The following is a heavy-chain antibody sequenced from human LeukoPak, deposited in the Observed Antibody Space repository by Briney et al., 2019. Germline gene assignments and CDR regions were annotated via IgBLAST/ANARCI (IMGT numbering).Heavy chain of an antibody. D-gene: IGHD6-19*01. J-gene: IGHJ4*02. Sequence: AETLSLTCTVSGGSISSSSYYWGWIRQPPGKGLEWIGSIHHSGSTYYNPSLRSRVTISVDTSKNQFSLKLNSVTAADTAVYYCARCSGTYFFDYWGQGTLVTVSS. CDR2: IHHSGST. V-gene: IGHV4-39*07. CDR3: ARCSGTYFFDY. CDR1: GGSISSSSYY.